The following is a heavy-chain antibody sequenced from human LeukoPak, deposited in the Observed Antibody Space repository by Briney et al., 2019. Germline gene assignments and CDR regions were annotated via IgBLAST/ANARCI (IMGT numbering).Heavy chain of an antibody. CDR2: ISSSSSYI. D-gene: IGHD3-22*01. Sequence: PGGSLRLSCVASGFTFSSYSMNWVRQAPGKGLEWVSSISSSSSYIYYADSVKGRFTISRDNAKNSLYLQMNSLRAEDTAVYYCAREASIGGYFDYWGQGTLVTVSS. V-gene: IGHV3-21*01. J-gene: IGHJ4*02. CDR3: AREASIGGYFDY. CDR1: GFTFSSYS.